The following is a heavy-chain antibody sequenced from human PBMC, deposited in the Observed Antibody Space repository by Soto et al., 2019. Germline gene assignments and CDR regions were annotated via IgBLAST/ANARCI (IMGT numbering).Heavy chain of an antibody. D-gene: IGHD6-13*01. CDR1: GFTFDDYA. V-gene: IGHV3-9*01. Sequence: SLRLSCAASGFTFDDYAMHWVRQAPGKGLGWVSGISWNSGSIGYADSVKGRFTISRDNAKNSLYLQMNSLRAEDTALYYCAKGSDSSSWYNWFDPWGQGTLVTVSS. CDR3: AKGSDSSSWYNWFDP. CDR2: ISWNSGSI. J-gene: IGHJ5*02.